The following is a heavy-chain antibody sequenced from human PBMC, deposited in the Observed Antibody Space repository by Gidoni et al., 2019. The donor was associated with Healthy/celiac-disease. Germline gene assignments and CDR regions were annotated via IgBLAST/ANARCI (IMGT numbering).Heavy chain of an antibody. CDR3: ATSPTTDYYDSSGSYWYFDL. CDR2: ISWNSGSI. V-gene: IGHV3-9*01. Sequence: EVQLVESGGGLVQPGRSLRLSCAASGFPFAHYARHWVRQAPGTGMEWVSGISWNSGSIGYADSVKGRFTISRDNAKNSLYLQMNSLRAEDTALYYCATSPTTDYYDSSGSYWYFDLWGRGTLVTVSS. J-gene: IGHJ2*01. D-gene: IGHD3-22*01. CDR1: GFPFAHYA.